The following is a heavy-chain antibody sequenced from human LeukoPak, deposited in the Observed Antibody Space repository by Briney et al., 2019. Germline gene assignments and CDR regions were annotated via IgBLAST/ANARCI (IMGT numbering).Heavy chain of an antibody. CDR1: GFTFSSYW. Sequence: GGSLRLSCAASGFTFSSYWMTWVRQAPGKGLEWVANVKQDGSEKYYVDSVKGRFTISRDNAKNSLYLQMNSLRAEDTAVYYCARGMSSGYDFDYWGQGTLVTVSS. D-gene: IGHD5-12*01. V-gene: IGHV3-7*01. J-gene: IGHJ4*02. CDR2: VKQDGSEK. CDR3: ARGMSSGYDFDY.